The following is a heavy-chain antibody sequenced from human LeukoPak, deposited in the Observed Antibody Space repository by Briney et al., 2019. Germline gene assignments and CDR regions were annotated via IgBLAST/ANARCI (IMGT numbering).Heavy chain of an antibody. D-gene: IGHD2-8*02. CDR1: GLTFSIYS. CDR2: ISSSSSYI. Sequence: GGSLRLSCAASGLTFSIYSMNWVRQAPGKGLEWVSSISSSSSYIYYADSVKGRFTISRDNAKNSLYLQMNSLRAEDTAVYYCARGVVYNAFDIWGQGTMVTVSS. V-gene: IGHV3-21*01. J-gene: IGHJ3*02. CDR3: ARGVVYNAFDI.